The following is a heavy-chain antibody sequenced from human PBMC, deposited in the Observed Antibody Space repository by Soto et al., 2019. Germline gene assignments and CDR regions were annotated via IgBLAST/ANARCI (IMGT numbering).Heavy chain of an antibody. CDR2: IKQDGSEK. CDR3: ARDSSDDILTGYYPDY. J-gene: IGHJ4*02. V-gene: IGHV3-7*01. D-gene: IGHD3-9*01. CDR1: GFTFSSYW. Sequence: GGSLRLSCAASGFTFSSYWMSWVRQAPGKGLEWVANIKQDGSEKYYVDSVKGRFTISRDNAKNSLYLQMNSLRAEDMAVYYCARDSSDDILTGYYPDYWGQGTLVTVSS.